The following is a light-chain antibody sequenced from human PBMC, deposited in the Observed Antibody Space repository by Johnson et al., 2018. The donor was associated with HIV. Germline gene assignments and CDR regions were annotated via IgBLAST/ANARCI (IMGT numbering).Light chain of an antibody. CDR2: EDT. CDR1: SSNIGDNY. V-gene: IGLV1-51*02. Sequence: QSVLTQPPSVSAAPGQKVSISCSGSSSNIGDNYVSWYQQVPGTAPKLLIYEDTKRPSGIPDRFSGAKSGTSATLAITGLKPWDEADYYSENWDNSLVVGHSFETGTKVLFL. CDR3: ENWDNSLVVGHS. J-gene: IGLJ1*01.